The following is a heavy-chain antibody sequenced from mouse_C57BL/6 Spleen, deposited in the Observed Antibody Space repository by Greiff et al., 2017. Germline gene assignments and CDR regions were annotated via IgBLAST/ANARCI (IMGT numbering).Heavy chain of an antibody. CDR3: ARWIAYDYDGAWFAY. CDR2: IHPNSGST. J-gene: IGHJ3*01. D-gene: IGHD2-4*01. CDR1: GYTFTSYW. Sequence: QVQLQQPGAELVKPGASVKLSCKASGYTFTSYWMHWVKQRPGQGLEWIGMIHPNSGSTNYNEKFKSKATLTVDKSSSTAYMQLSSLTSEDSAVYYCARWIAYDYDGAWFAYWGQGTLVTVSA. V-gene: IGHV1-64*01.